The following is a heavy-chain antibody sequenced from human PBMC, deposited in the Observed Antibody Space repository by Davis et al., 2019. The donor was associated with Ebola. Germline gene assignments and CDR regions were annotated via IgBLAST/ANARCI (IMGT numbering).Heavy chain of an antibody. CDR1: GGSISSHY. J-gene: IGHJ4*02. Sequence: PGGSLRLSCTVSGGSISSHYWSWIRQPPGKGLEWIGYIYYSGSTNYNPSLKSRVTISVDTSKNQFSLKLSSVTAADTAVYYCASSLRDPPPFDYWGQGTLVTVSS. CDR2: IYYSGST. CDR3: ASSLRDPPPFDY. V-gene: IGHV4-59*11.